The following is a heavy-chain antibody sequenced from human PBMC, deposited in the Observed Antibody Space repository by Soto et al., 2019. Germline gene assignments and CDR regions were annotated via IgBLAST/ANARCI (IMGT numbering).Heavy chain of an antibody. CDR3: ARLDLRNWYFDL. Sequence: QVQLQESGPGLVKPSETLSLTCTVSGGSISSYYWSWIRQPPGKGLEWIGYIYDSGSNNYNPSLKSRVTISVDTSKNQFSLKLSSVTAADTAVYYCARLDLRNWYFDLWGRGTLVTVSS. CDR2: IYDSGSN. V-gene: IGHV4-59*08. CDR1: GGSISSYY. J-gene: IGHJ2*01.